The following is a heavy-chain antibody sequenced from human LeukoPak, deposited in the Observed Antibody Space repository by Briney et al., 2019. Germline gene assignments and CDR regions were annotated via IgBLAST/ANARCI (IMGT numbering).Heavy chain of an antibody. CDR3: ARGQGATVPQVGKNWFHP. CDR2: IYYSGST. J-gene: IGHJ5*02. V-gene: IGHV4-39*01. D-gene: IGHD1-26*01. Sequence: SETLSLTCTVPGGSISSSSYYWGWIRQPPGKGLEWIGSIYYSGSTYYNPSLKSRVTISVDTSKNQFSLKLSSVTVADTAIYYCARGQGATVPQVGKNWFHPWGQGTRVTVSS. CDR1: GGSISSSSYY.